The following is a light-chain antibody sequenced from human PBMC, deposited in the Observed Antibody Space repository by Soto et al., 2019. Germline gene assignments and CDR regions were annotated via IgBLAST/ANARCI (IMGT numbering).Light chain of an antibody. CDR2: EVS. J-gene: IGLJ1*01. CDR1: SSDVGSYNR. CDR3: SSYTSSSTLV. V-gene: IGLV2-18*02. Sequence: LTQPPSVSVAPGQSVTISCTGTSSDVGSYNRVSWYQQPPGTAPKLMIYEVSNRPSGVPDRFSGSKSGNTASLTISGLQAEDEADYYCSSYTSSSTLVFGTGTKVTVL.